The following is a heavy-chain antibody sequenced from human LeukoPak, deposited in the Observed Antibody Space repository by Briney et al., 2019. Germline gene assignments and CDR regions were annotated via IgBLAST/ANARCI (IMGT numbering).Heavy chain of an antibody. CDR3: ARDGHYGSGHVDY. CDR1: GYTFTVFY. D-gene: IGHD3-10*01. J-gene: IGHJ4*02. CDR2: INPNSGGT. Sequence: ASVKVSCKASGYTFTVFYMQWVRQAPGQGLEWMGWINPNSGGTYSAQKFQGRVTMTRDTSTSTAYMELRSLRSDDLAVYYCARDGHYGSGHVDYWGQGTLVTVSS. V-gene: IGHV1-2*02.